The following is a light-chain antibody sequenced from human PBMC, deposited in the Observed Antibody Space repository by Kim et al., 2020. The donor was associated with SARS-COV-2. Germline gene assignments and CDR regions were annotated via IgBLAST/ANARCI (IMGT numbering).Light chain of an antibody. V-gene: IGLV3-9*01. Sequence: SYELTQPLSVSVALGQTASITCGGNNIGRKNVHWYQQKTGQAPVLVIYKDRSRPSGIPERFSGSTSGNKATLTISRAQAGDEADYYCQVWDNRIVVFGGGTQLTVL. CDR1: NIGRKN. J-gene: IGLJ3*02. CDR2: KDR. CDR3: QVWDNRIVV.